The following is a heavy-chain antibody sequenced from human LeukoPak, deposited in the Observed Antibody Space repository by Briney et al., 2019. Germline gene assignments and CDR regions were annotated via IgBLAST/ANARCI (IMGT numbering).Heavy chain of an antibody. CDR1: GFTFSNSA. CDR3: ARERHGDFEWDY. Sequence: QPGGSLRLSCAASGFTFSNSAFHWVRQAPGKGLEWVALLHYDENNKYYTDSVKGRFTVSRDYSRNTVYLQMDNLRTDDTAVYYCARERHGDFEWDYWGQGTLVTVSS. CDR2: LHYDENNK. D-gene: IGHD4-17*01. V-gene: IGHV3-30-3*01. J-gene: IGHJ4*02.